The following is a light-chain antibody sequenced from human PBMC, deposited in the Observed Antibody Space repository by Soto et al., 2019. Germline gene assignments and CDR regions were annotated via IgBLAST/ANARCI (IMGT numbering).Light chain of an antibody. J-gene: IGLJ1*01. CDR1: SSDVGGYNY. CDR3: SSYGGYNNVV. V-gene: IGLV2-8*01. Sequence: QSVLTQPPSASGSPGQSVTISCTGTSSDVGGYNYVSWFQQHPGKAPKLIIHEVNQRPSGVPDRFSGSKSGNTASLTVSGLQAEDEGTYYCSSYGGYNNVVFGTGTKGTLL. CDR2: EVN.